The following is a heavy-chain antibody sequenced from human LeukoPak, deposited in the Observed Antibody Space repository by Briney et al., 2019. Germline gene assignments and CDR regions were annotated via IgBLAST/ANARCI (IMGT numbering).Heavy chain of an antibody. CDR3: ANLFTSGPCSGTTCFNH. CDR1: GFTFSSYA. V-gene: IGHV3-23*01. Sequence: PGGSLRLSCAAYGFTFSSYAMSWDRQAPGNGLEWVSTISGTSGSTYYADSVKGRFTISRDNSKKTLYLQMNSLRAEDTAVYYCANLFTSGPCSGTTCFNHWGQGTLVTVSS. CDR2: ISGTSGST. D-gene: IGHD2-2*01. J-gene: IGHJ4*02.